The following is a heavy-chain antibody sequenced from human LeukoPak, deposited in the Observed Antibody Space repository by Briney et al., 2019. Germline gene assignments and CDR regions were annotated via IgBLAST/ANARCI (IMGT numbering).Heavy chain of an antibody. Sequence: ASVKVSCKASGYPFSNXXXXXXXXAXGQGLQXXXXXXXXXXXXNYAQQLQGRLTMTTDTFTTTAYMELRSLRSDDTAVYFCATDLSLEDCSGEACYSGAHDYWGQGTLVTVSS. D-gene: IGHD2-15*01. CDR3: ATDLSLEDCSGEACYSGAHDY. CDR1: GYPFSNXX. V-gene: IGHV1-18*01. J-gene: IGHJ4*02. CDR2: XXXXXXXX.